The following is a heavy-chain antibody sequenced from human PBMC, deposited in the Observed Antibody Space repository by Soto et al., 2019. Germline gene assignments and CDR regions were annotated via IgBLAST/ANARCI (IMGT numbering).Heavy chain of an antibody. V-gene: IGHV3-74*01. CDR2: INSDGSST. CDR1: GFTFSSYW. CDR3: ARDFYDFWSGYYFYYGMDV. Sequence: PXVSLRLLCAACGFTFSSYWMHWVRQAPGKGLVWVSRINSDGSSTSYADSVKGRFTISRDNAKNTLYLQMNSLRAEDTAVYYCARDFYDFWSGYYFYYGMDVWGQGTTVTVS. D-gene: IGHD3-3*01. J-gene: IGHJ6*02.